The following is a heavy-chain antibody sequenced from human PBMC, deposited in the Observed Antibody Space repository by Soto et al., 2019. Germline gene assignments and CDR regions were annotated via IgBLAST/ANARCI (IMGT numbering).Heavy chain of an antibody. V-gene: IGHV4-34*01. CDR3: ARNDPFIDY. Sequence: SETLSLTCAVYGGSFSGYYWSWIRQPPGKGLEWIGEINHSGSTNYNPSLKSRVTISVDTSKNQFSLKLSSVTAADTAVYYCARNDPFIDYWGQGTLVTVSS. D-gene: IGHD1-1*01. CDR2: INHSGST. J-gene: IGHJ4*02. CDR1: GGSFSGYY.